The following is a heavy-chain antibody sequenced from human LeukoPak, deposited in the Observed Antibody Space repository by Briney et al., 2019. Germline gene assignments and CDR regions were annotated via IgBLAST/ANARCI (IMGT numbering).Heavy chain of an antibody. CDR1: GFTFSSYS. D-gene: IGHD3-22*01. Sequence: GGSLRLSCAASGFTFSSYSMNWVRQAPGKGLEWVSSISSSSSYIYYADSVKGRFTISRDNAKNSLYLQMNSLRAEDTVVYYCARDRYDSSGYYYLWGQGTLVTVSS. CDR2: ISSSSSYI. CDR3: ARDRYDSSGYYYL. V-gene: IGHV3-21*01. J-gene: IGHJ4*02.